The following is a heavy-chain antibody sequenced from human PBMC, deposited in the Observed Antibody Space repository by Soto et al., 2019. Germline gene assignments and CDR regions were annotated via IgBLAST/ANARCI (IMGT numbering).Heavy chain of an antibody. CDR2: IDGSGGIT. CDR3: VKNSGWFNT. D-gene: IGHD3-10*01. CDR1: GFTFGTTD. Sequence: QLLQSGGGLVQPGGSLTLSCAASGFTFGTTDMSWVRQAPGEGLEWVSTIDGSGGITYYADSVKGRFTISRDNFRKTVYLKMKSLRGDDTALYYCVKNSGWFNTWGQGALVTVSS. J-gene: IGHJ5*02. V-gene: IGHV3-23*01.